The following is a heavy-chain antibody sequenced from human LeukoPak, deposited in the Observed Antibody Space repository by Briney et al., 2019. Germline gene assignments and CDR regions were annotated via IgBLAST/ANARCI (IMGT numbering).Heavy chain of an antibody. CDR3: AGGDNFDS. Sequence: GGSLRLSCAVSGLTFDSSWMYWVRQAPGKGLEWVANIKQDGSKIYYVDSVKGRFTISRDNAKNSLYLQMNSLRAEDTVVYYCAGGDNFDSWGQGTLVTVSS. V-gene: IGHV3-7*01. J-gene: IGHJ4*02. D-gene: IGHD2-21*02. CDR2: IKQDGSKI. CDR1: GLTFDSSW.